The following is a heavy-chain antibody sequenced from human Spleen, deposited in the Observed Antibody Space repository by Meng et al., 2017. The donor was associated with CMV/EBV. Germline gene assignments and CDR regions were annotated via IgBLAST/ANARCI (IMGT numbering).Heavy chain of an antibody. CDR3: ARGYSYGSGEFDY. J-gene: IGHJ4*02. V-gene: IGHV1-2*02. CDR1: GYTFSTYY. D-gene: IGHD3-10*01. Sequence: ASVKVSCKASGYTFSTYYMPWVRQAPGQGLEWMGWINPNSGDTNYAQKFQGSVTMTRDTSITTVYMQLSRLRSDDTAVYYCARGYSYGSGEFDYWGQGTLVTVSS. CDR2: INPNSGDT.